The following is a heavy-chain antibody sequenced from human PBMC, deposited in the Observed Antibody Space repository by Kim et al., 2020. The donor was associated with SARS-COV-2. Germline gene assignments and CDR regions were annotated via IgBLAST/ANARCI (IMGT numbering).Heavy chain of an antibody. J-gene: IGHJ5*02. V-gene: IGHV4-61*01. CDR2: VGGPNC. Sequence: SETLSLTCTVSGDSVGSGSYHWSWVRQPPGKGLEWIACVGGPNCNYNPSLKSRITISEDTSKNQFSLRLTSVTAADTAIYYCVTYRVGGGGMGTWGQGILVTVSS. D-gene: IGHD3-10*01. CDR3: VTYRVGGGGMGT. CDR1: GDSVGSGSYH.